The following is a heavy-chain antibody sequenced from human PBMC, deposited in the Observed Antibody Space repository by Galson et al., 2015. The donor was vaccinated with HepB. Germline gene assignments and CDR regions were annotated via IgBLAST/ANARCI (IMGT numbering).Heavy chain of an antibody. V-gene: IGHV3-30*04. CDR3: ARVRRPARNYDAFDI. D-gene: IGHD3-10*01. J-gene: IGHJ3*02. CDR2: ISYDGSNK. Sequence: SLRLSCAASGFTFSSYAMHWVRQAPGKGLEWVAVISYDGSNKYYADSVKGRFTISRDNSKNTLYLQMNSLRAEDTAVYYCARVRRPARNYDAFDIWGQGTMVTVSS. CDR1: GFTFSSYA.